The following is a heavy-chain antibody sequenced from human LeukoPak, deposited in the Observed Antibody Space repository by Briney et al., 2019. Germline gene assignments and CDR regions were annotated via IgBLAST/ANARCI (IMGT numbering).Heavy chain of an antibody. D-gene: IGHD5-24*01. CDR3: ARSGGGGNGYNYGCALSWFDP. CDR2: IYPGDSDT. CDR1: GYSFTSYW. Sequence: GESLKISCKGSGYSFTSYWIGWVRQMPGKGLEWMGIIYPGDSDTRYSPSFQGQVTISADKSISTAYLQWSSLKASDTAMYYCARSGGGGNGYNYGCALSWFDPWGQGTLVTVSS. V-gene: IGHV5-51*01. J-gene: IGHJ5*02.